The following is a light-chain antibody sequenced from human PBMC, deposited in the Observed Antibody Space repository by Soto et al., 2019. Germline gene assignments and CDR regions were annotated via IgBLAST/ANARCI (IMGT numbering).Light chain of an antibody. CDR2: DVS. CDR1: SSDVGGYNY. CDR3: SSYTSSSTRV. V-gene: IGLV2-14*01. J-gene: IGLJ2*01. Sequence: SALTQPASVSGSPGQSITISCTGTSSDVGGYNYVSWYQQHPGKAPKLMIYDVSNRPSGVSNRFSGSKSGNTASLTISGLQAEDEADYYCSSYTSSSTRVFGGGTKVNVL.